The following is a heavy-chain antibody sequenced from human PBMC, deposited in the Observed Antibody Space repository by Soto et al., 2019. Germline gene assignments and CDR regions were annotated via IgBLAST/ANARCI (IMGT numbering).Heavy chain of an antibody. CDR2: ISGQIAKT. CDR1: GYSFHNFG. V-gene: IGHV1-18*04. Sequence: QVQLVQSGPEVKKPGASVKVSCKASGYSFHNFGIIWVRQAPGQGLEWMGWISGQIAKTNYAQKFQGKVTKTTDTSTSTAYMELNTLTSDDTAMYYCARGPPSGSFSLTPRYWGQGTLLTVSS. D-gene: IGHD1-26*01. J-gene: IGHJ4*02. CDR3: ARGPPSGSFSLTPRY.